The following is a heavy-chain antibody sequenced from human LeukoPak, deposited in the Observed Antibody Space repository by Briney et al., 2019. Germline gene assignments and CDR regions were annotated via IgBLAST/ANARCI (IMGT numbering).Heavy chain of an antibody. CDR3: ARAEYNWIYVGYYYYYMDV. CDR1: GGSISSSSYY. Sequence: SETLSLTCTVSGGSISSSSYYWGWIRQPPGKGLEWIGSIYYSGSTYYNPSLKSRVTISVDTSKNQFSLKLSSVTAADTAVYYCARAEYNWIYVGYYYYYMDVWGKGTTVTVSS. V-gene: IGHV4-39*07. CDR2: IYYSGST. D-gene: IGHD1-7*01. J-gene: IGHJ6*03.